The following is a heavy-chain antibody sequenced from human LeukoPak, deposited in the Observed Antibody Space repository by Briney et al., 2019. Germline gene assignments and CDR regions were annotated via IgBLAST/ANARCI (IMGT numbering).Heavy chain of an antibody. CDR1: GYSISTGYY. CDR3: ARYGSLWGLDP. D-gene: IGHD3-16*01. Sequence: SETLSLTCTVSGYSISTGYYWDWIRQPPGKGLEWIGTFYHGGSTYYNPSLKSRVTISVDTSKNQFSLKLSSVTAADTAVYYCARYGSLWGLDPWGQGTLVTVSS. J-gene: IGHJ5*02. V-gene: IGHV4-38-2*02. CDR2: FYHGGST.